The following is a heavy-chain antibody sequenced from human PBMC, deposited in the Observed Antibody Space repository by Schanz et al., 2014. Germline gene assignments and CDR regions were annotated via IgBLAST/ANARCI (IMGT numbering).Heavy chain of an antibody. CDR1: GFTVNTNY. CDR2: LYIRST. J-gene: IGHJ3*01. Sequence: EVQLVESGGGLIHPGGSLRLSCAVSGFTVNTNYMTWVRQAPGKGLECVSILYIRSTYYADSVKGRFTISRDNSKNMVFLQMNSLRVEDTAIYCCARDEGKDGYNLAFDVWGQGTLVTVSS. CDR3: ARDEGKDGYNLAFDV. D-gene: IGHD5-12*01. V-gene: IGHV3-53*01.